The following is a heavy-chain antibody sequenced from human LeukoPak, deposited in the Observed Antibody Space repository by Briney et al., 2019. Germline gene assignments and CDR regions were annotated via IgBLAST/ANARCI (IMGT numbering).Heavy chain of an antibody. CDR1: GYSFTSYW. V-gene: IGHV5-51*01. Sequence: GESLKISCQGSGYSFTSYWIGWVRQMPGKGLEWMGIIYPGDSDTRYSPSFQGQVTISADKSISTAYLQWSSLKASDTAMYYCARQGTYYDILTGYYHQYYFDYWGQGTLVTVSS. CDR3: ARQGTYYDILTGYYHQYYFDY. CDR2: IYPGDSDT. D-gene: IGHD3-9*01. J-gene: IGHJ4*02.